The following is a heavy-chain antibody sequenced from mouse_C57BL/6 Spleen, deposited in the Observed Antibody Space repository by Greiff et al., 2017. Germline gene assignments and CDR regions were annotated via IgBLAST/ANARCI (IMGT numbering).Heavy chain of an antibody. J-gene: IGHJ3*01. CDR2: IDPSDSYT. V-gene: IGHV1-69*01. Sequence: QVQQQQPGAELVMPGASVKLSCKASGYTFTSYWMHWVKQRPGQGLEWIGEIDPSDSYTNYNQKFKGKSTLTVDKSSSTAYMRLSILTSADSAVYYCASSVSNDWFAYWGQGTLVTVSA. D-gene: IGHD2-5*01. CDR1: GYTFTSYW. CDR3: ASSVSNDWFAY.